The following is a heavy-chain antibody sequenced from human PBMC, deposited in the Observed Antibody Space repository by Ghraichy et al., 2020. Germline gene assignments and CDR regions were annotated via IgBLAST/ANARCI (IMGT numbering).Heavy chain of an antibody. Sequence: GGSLRLSCAVSGFSVSSNYMSWVRQAPGKGLEWVSSLFSDGNILYADSVKGRFTISRDNSQNTLFLQMNTLRADDTAVYYCVRGLAPEGYFDYWGQGTLVTVSS. CDR3: VRGLAPEGYFDY. CDR1: GFSVSSNY. J-gene: IGHJ4*02. D-gene: IGHD2-2*01. V-gene: IGHV3-53*01. CDR2: LFSDGNI.